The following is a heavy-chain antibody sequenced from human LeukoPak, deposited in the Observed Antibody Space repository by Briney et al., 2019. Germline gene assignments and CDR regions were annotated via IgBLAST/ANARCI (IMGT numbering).Heavy chain of an antibody. J-gene: IGHJ4*02. V-gene: IGHV3-23*01. CDR1: GFTFSSYA. CDR3: AKTAAPGGYYDFWSGPNRGDY. Sequence: PGGSLRLSCAASGFTFSSYAMSWVRQAPGKGLEWVSAISGSGGSTYYADSVKGRFTISRDNSKNTLYLQMNSLRAEDTAVYYCAKTAAPGGYYDFWSGPNRGDYWGQGTLVTVSS. CDR2: ISGSGGST. D-gene: IGHD3-3*01.